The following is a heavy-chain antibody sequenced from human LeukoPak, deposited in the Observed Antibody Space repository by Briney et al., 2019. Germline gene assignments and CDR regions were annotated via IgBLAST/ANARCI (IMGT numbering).Heavy chain of an antibody. CDR3: AKGGWGRVPDLDY. CDR2: ISGSGGSI. D-gene: IGHD6-19*01. V-gene: IGHV3-23*01. CDR1: GFTFSSYA. J-gene: IGHJ4*02. Sequence: GGSLGLSRAASGFTFSSYAMSWVRQAPGKGLEWVSAISGSGGSIYYADSVKGRFTISRDNSKNTLYLQMNSLRAEDTAVYYCAKGGWGRVPDLDYWGQGTLVTVSS.